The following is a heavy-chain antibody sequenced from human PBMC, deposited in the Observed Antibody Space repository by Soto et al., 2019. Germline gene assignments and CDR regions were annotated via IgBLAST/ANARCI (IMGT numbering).Heavy chain of an antibody. J-gene: IGHJ4*02. V-gene: IGHV4-59*01. Sequence: SETLSLTCTVSGGSISSYYWSWIRQPPGKGLEWIGYIYYSGSTNYNPSLKSRVTISVDTSKNQFSLKLSSVTAADTAVYYCARLHKYYYDRSGYYYPGVIDYWGQGTLVTVSS. D-gene: IGHD3-22*01. CDR2: IYYSGST. CDR1: GGSISSYY. CDR3: ARLHKYYYDRSGYYYPGVIDY.